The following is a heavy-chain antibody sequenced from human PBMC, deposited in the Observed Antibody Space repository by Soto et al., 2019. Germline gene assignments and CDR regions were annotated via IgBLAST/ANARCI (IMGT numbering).Heavy chain of an antibody. Sequence: QVQLVQSGAEVKKPGASVKVSCRASGSTFTNFGVTWVRRAPGQGLEWMGWISAYTDTPNYAQKFQGRNTITIDTSTRTAYMDLRSLTSDDTAVYYCERVIPGVEACFDPCGQGTLVTVSS. CDR3: ERVIPGVEACFDP. V-gene: IGHV1-18*01. J-gene: IGHJ5*02. CDR2: ISAYTDTP. D-gene: IGHD2-2*01. CDR1: GSTFTNFG.